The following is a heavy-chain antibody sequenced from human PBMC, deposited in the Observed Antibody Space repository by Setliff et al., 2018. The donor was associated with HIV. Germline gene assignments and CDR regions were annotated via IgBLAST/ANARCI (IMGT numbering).Heavy chain of an antibody. D-gene: IGHD6-19*01. V-gene: IGHV4-34*01. Sequence: SETLSLTCAVYGASFSGYYWSWIRQPPGKGLEWIGEINHSGSTNYNPSLKSRVTISVDTSQNQFSLKVSSVTASDTAVYYCASQGRSGWLWGGFVSWGQGTLVTVSS. J-gene: IGHJ4*02. CDR2: INHSGST. CDR3: ASQGRSGWLWGGFVS. CDR1: GASFSGYY.